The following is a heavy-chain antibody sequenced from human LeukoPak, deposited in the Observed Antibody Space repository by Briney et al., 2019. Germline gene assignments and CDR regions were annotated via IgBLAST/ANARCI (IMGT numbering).Heavy chain of an antibody. CDR1: GYTFTSYD. Sequence: SVKVSCKASGYTFTSYDINWVRQATGQGLEWMGWMNPNSGNTGYAQKFQGRVTITRNTSISTAYMELSSLRSEDTAVYYCARGITIFGVVTRFAYYYYMDVWGKGSTVTVSS. CDR2: MNPNSGNT. CDR3: ARGITIFGVVTRFAYYYYMDV. D-gene: IGHD3-3*01. J-gene: IGHJ6*03. V-gene: IGHV1-8*03.